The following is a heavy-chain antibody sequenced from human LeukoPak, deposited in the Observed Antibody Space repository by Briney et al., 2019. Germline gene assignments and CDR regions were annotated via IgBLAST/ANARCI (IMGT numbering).Heavy chain of an antibody. V-gene: IGHV3-48*03. J-gene: IGHJ5*02. Sequence: GGSLRLSCAASGFTFSSYEMNWVREAPGKGLGWVSYISTSGTTIYYADSVKGRFTISRDNAKKSLYLQINSLRAEDTAVYYCARINWLDPWGEGTLVTVSS. CDR2: ISTSGTTI. CDR3: ARINWLDP. CDR1: GFTFSSYE.